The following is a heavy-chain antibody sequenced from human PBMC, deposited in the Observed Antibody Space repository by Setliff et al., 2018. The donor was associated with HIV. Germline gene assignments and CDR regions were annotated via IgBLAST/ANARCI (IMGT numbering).Heavy chain of an antibody. CDR1: GDTLSSYV. J-gene: IGHJ4*02. Sequence: SVKVSCKASGDTLSSYVISWARQAPGQGLEWMGGIIPIFGTPNYAQRFQGRVTITTDESTSTAYMDLSSLRSEDTAVYYCARGDYYGSGNYPPPYYFDYWGQGTLVTVSS. CDR3: ARGDYYGSGNYPPPYYFDY. V-gene: IGHV1-69*05. D-gene: IGHD3-10*01. CDR2: IIPIFGTP.